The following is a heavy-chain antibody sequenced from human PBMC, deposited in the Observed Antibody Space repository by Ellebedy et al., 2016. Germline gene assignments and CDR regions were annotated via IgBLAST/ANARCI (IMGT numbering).Heavy chain of an antibody. V-gene: IGHV3-33*08. CDR2: IWYDAGHE. CDR1: GFTFSSYT. D-gene: IGHD1-1*01. Sequence: GESLKISCAASGFTFSSYTMHWVRQAPGKGLEWVAVIWYDAGHESYAHSVKGRFTISRDSSKNTVYLQMNSLTAEDTAVYYCARNTTSVPFDYWGPGTLVTVSS. CDR3: ARNTTSVPFDY. J-gene: IGHJ4*02.